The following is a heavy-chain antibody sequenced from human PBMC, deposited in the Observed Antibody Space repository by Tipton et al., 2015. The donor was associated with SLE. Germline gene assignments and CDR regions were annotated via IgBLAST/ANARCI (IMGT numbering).Heavy chain of an antibody. CDR1: GFTFDDYA. CDR2: ISWNSGSI. CDR3: AKDSGGSGSYFPNY. J-gene: IGHJ4*02. V-gene: IGHV3-9*01. D-gene: IGHD3-10*01. Sequence: SLRLSCAASGFTFDDYAMHWVRQAPGKGLEWVSGISWNSGSIGYADSVKGRYTISRDNAKNSLYLQMNSLRAEDTALYYCAKDSGGSGSYFPNYWGQGTLVTVSS.